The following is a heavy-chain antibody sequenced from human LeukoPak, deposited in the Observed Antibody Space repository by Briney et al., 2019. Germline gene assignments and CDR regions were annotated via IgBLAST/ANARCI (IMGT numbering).Heavy chain of an antibody. J-gene: IGHJ3*02. CDR2: INAGNGNT. D-gene: IGHD2-2*01. CDR3: ARGLGYCSSTSCSDAFDI. CDR1: GYTFTSYG. V-gene: IGHV1-3*01. Sequence: ASVKVSCKASGYTFTSYGISWVRQAPGQRLEWMGWINAGNGNTKYSQKFQGRVTITRDTSASTAYMELSSLRSEDTAVYYCARGLGYCSSTSCSDAFDIWGQGTMVTVSS.